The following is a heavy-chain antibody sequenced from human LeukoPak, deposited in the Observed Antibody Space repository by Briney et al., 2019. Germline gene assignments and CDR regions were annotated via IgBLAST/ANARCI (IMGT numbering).Heavy chain of an antibody. CDR1: GFTFNSYG. D-gene: IGHD1-7*01. CDR2: ISYDGSNK. CDR3: AKIRVIFNWNYAYYFDY. J-gene: IGHJ4*02. V-gene: IGHV3-30*18. Sequence: PGGSLRLSCAASGFTFNSYGMHWVRQAPGKGLEGVAVISYDGSNKYYADSVKGRFTISRDNSKNTLYLQMNSLRAEDTAVYYCAKIRVIFNWNYAYYFDYWGQGSLVTVSS.